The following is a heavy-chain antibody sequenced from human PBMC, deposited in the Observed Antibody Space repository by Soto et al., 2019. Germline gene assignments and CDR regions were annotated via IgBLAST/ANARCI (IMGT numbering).Heavy chain of an antibody. D-gene: IGHD2-8*01. Sequence: GGSLRLSCAASGFTFSSYAMSWVRQAPGKGLEWVSAISGSGGSTYYADSVKGRFTISRDNSKNTLYLQMNSLRAEDTAVYYCAKAFGYCTNGVCYTGLVDYWGQGTLVTVSS. CDR2: ISGSGGST. J-gene: IGHJ4*02. V-gene: IGHV3-23*01. CDR1: GFTFSSYA. CDR3: AKAFGYCTNGVCYTGLVDY.